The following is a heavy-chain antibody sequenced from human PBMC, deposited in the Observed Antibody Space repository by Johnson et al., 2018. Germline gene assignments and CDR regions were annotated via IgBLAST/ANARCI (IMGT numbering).Heavy chain of an antibody. J-gene: IGHJ3*02. CDR2: IYPGDSDT. D-gene: IGHD6-19*01. V-gene: IGHV5-51*01. Sequence: VQLQESGGALVQPGGSLRLSCAASVFTFSSYVMNWVRQMPGKGLEWMGIIYPGDSDTRYSPSFQGQVTISADKSISTAYLQWRSLKASDTAMYYCASLKSVAGTGAFDIWGQGTMVTVSS. CDR1: VFTFSSYV. CDR3: ASLKSVAGTGAFDI.